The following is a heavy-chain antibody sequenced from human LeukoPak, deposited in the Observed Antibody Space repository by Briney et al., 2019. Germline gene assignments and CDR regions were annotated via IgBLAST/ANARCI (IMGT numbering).Heavy chain of an antibody. CDR2: IIPILGIA. V-gene: IGHV1-69*04. CDR3: ARVPYYDSSGYYLGAFDI. J-gene: IGHJ3*02. Sequence: GSSVKVSCKASGGTFSSYAISWVRQAPGQGLEWMGRIIPILGIANYAQKFQGRVTITADKSTSTAYMELSSLRSEDTAVYYCARVPYYDSSGYYLGAFDIWGQRTMVTVSS. D-gene: IGHD3-22*01. CDR1: GGTFSSYA.